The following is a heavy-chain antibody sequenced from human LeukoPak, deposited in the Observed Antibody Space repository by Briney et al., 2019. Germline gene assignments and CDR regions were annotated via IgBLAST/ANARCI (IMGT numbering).Heavy chain of an antibody. CDR3: AKGNCGADCYPDY. Sequence: SLRLSCAASGFTFDDYAMHWVRPAPGKGLEWVSGISWYSGSIAYADSVKGRLTISRDNAKNSLYLQMNSLRPEDTALYYCAKGNCGADCYPDYWGQGTLVTVSS. J-gene: IGHJ4*02. CDR2: ISWYSGSI. D-gene: IGHD2-21*02. V-gene: IGHV3-9*01. CDR1: GFTFDDYA.